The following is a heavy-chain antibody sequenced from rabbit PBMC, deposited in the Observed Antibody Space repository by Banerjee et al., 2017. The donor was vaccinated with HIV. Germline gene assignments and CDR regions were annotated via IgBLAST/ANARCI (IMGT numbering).Heavy chain of an antibody. V-gene: IGHV1S45*01. CDR1: GFSFSNKAV. J-gene: IGHJ6*01. CDR2: INAATGKP. D-gene: IGHD6-1*01. CDR3: ARNNVGAPGYGHASAL. Sequence: QEQLLESGGGLVKPEGSLKLSCTGSGFSFSNKAVMCWVRQAPGKGLEWIACINAATGKPVYATWAKGRFTISRTSSTTVTLQMTELTAADTATYFCARNNVGAPGYGHASALWGPGTLVTVS.